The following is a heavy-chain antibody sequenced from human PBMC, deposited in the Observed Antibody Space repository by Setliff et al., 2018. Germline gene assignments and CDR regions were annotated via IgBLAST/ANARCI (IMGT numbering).Heavy chain of an antibody. CDR1: GGTFSSYA. CDR2: IIPILGIA. D-gene: IGHD3-10*01. J-gene: IGHJ3*02. CDR3: ASTYYYGSGSRYAFDI. V-gene: IGHV1-69*10. Sequence: SVKVSCKASGGTFSSYAISWVRQAPGQGLEWMGGIIPILGIANYAQKFQGRVTITADKSTSTAYMELSSLRSEDTAVYYCASTYYYGSGSRYAFDIWGQGTMVTVSS.